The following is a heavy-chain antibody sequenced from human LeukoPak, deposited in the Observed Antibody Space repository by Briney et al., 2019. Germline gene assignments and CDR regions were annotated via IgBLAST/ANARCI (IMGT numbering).Heavy chain of an antibody. D-gene: IGHD2-15*01. CDR2: ISGSGGST. V-gene: IGHV3-23*01. CDR3: AKGGGTSSSYYMDV. Sequence: PGGSLRLSCAASGFTFSSYTINWVRQAPGKGLEWVSAISGSGGSTYYADSVKGRFTISRDNSKNTLYLQMNSLRAEDTALYYCAKGGGTSSSYYMDVWGKGTPVTVSS. J-gene: IGHJ6*03. CDR1: GFTFSSYT.